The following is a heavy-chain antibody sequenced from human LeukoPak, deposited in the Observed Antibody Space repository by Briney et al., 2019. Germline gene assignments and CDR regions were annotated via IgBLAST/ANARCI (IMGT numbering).Heavy chain of an antibody. CDR1: GSSISSSSYY. Sequence: SETLSLTCTVSGSSISSSSYYWGWIRQPPGKGLEWIGSIYYSGSTYYNPSLESRVTISVDTSKNQFSLKLSSVTAADTAVYYCARDSSGWSFFPAYGYWGQGTLVTVSS. D-gene: IGHD6-19*01. CDR2: IYYSGST. V-gene: IGHV4-39*01. CDR3: ARDSSGWSFFPAYGY. J-gene: IGHJ4*02.